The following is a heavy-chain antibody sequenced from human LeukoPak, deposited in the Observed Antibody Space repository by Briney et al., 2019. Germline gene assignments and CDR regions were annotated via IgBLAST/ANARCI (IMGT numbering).Heavy chain of an antibody. J-gene: IGHJ6*04. CDR3: ARTRLLRYFVPLQVDV. CDR1: GFTFSSYS. Sequence: PGGYLRLSCAASGFTFSSYSMNWVRQAPGKGLEWVSSISSSSSYIYYADSVKGRFTISRDNAKNSLYLQMNSLRAEDTAVYYCARTRLLRYFVPLQVDVWGKGTTVTVSS. D-gene: IGHD3-9*01. CDR2: ISSSSSYI. V-gene: IGHV3-21*01.